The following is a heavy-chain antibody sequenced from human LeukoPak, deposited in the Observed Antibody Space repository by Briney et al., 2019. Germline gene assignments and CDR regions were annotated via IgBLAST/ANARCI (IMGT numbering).Heavy chain of an antibody. Sequence: SETLSLTRTVSGGSISSYYWSWIRQPPGKGLEWIGYIYYSGSTNYNPSLKSRVTISVDTSKNQFSLKLSSVTAADTAVYYCARYEEMATILDYWGQGTLVTVSS. V-gene: IGHV4-59*01. D-gene: IGHD5-24*01. CDR2: IYYSGST. CDR1: GGSISSYY. J-gene: IGHJ4*02. CDR3: ARYEEMATILDY.